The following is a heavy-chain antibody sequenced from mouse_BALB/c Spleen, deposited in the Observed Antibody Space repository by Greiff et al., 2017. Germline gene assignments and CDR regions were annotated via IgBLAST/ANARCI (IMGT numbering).Heavy chain of an antibody. V-gene: IGHV3-2*02. J-gene: IGHJ3*01. D-gene: IGHD2-4*01. CDR2: ISYSGST. Sequence: EVQLVESGPGLVKPSQSLSLTCTVTGYSITSDYAWNWIRQFPGNKLEWMGYISYSGSTSYNPSLKSRISITRDTSKNQFFLQLNSVTTEDTATYYCARYYDYGFAYWGQGTLVTVSA. CDR3: ARYYDYGFAY. CDR1: GYSITSDYA.